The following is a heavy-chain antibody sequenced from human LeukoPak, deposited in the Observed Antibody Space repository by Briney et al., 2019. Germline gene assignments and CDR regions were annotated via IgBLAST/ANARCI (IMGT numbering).Heavy chain of an antibody. CDR3: ARGVPYGPSYEFFDY. J-gene: IGHJ4*02. CDR2: IYSCGST. V-gene: IGHV4-59*01. CDR1: GGSITNYY. D-gene: IGHD3-10*01. Sequence: SETLSLTCTVSGGSITNYYWSWIRQPPGKGLECIGYIYSCGSTNYNPSLKSRVTISLHTSKNQLSLKLNSVTAADTAVYYCARGVPYGPSYEFFDYWGQGTLVTVSS.